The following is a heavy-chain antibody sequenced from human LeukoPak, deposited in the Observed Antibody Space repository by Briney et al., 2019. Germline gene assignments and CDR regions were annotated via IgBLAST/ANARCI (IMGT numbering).Heavy chain of an antibody. CDR3: ARSYYGSGTSYGMDV. V-gene: IGHV3-7*01. CDR2: IKQDGSEK. D-gene: IGHD3-10*01. J-gene: IGHJ6*02. CDR1: GFTFSRHW. Sequence: GGSLRLSCAVSGFTFSRHWMSWVRQAPGGGLEWLANIKQDGSEKYYVDSVEGRFTISRDNAKNSLYLQMNSLRAEDTAVYYCARSYYGSGTSYGMDVWGQGTTVTVSS.